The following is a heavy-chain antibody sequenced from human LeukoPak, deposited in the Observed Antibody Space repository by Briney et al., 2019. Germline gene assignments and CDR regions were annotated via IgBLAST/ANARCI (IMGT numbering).Heavy chain of an antibody. V-gene: IGHV3-23*01. J-gene: IGHJ4*02. CDR3: ARSGTEDGYNIYFDH. CDR2: TSGSGSAT. Sequence: GGSLRLSCATSGFTFSTYAMSWVRQAPGKGLEWVSLTSGSGSATHYADSVKGRFTISRDNSKNMLYLHMNTLRADDTAVYYCARSGTEDGYNIYFDHWGQGTLVTVSS. D-gene: IGHD5-24*01. CDR1: GFTFSTYA.